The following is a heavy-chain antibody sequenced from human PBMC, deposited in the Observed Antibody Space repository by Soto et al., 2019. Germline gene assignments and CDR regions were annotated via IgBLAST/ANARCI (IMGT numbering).Heavy chain of an antibody. CDR1: GFAFSSYA. CDR2: ITDGGVST. V-gene: IGHV3-23*01. J-gene: IGHJ6*02. CDR3: ARVNVTSRFGLDV. Sequence: GGSLRLSCAASGFAFSSYAMRWVRQAPGRGLEWVSSITDGGVSTYYADTVKGRFTVSRDNYENTLYLQMNNLRAEDTAIYYCARVNVTSRFGLDVWGQGTTVTVSS. D-gene: IGHD3-10*02.